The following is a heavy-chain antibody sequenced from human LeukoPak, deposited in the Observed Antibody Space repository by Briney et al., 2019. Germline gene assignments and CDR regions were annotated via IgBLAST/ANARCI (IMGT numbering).Heavy chain of an antibody. V-gene: IGHV1-18*04. CDR2: ISAYNGNT. CDR1: GYTFTTYG. Sequence: GASVRVSCKPSGYTFTTYGISWVRQAPGQGLEWMGWISAYNGNTDYAQKFQGRVTMTTDPSTSTAYMELRSLRSDDTAVYYCARDLYILTAYYSDYWGQGTLVTVSS. J-gene: IGHJ4*02. CDR3: ARDLYILTAYYSDY. D-gene: IGHD3-9*01.